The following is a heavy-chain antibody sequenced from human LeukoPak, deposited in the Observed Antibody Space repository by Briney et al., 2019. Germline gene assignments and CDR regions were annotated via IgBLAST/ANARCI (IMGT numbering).Heavy chain of an antibody. CDR3: AKSSSSWYYLLFDY. CDR1: GFTFSRYW. J-gene: IGHJ4*02. Sequence: GGSLRLSCAASGFTFSRYWMSWVRQAPGKGLEWVSAISGSGGSTYYADSVKGRFTISRDNSKNTLYLQMNSLRAEDTAVYYCAKSSSSWYYLLFDYWGRGTLVTVSS. CDR2: ISGSGGST. D-gene: IGHD6-13*01. V-gene: IGHV3-23*01.